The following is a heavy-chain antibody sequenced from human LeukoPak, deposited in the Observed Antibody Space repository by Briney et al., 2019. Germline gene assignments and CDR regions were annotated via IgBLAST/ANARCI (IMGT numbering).Heavy chain of an antibody. Sequence: GGSLRLSCAASGFTFSSYAMHWVRQAPGKGLEWVAVISYDGSNKYYADSVKGRFTISRDNSKNTLYLQMNSLRAEDTAVYYCARVGPLRFLEWSNNWGQGTLVTVSS. J-gene: IGHJ4*02. D-gene: IGHD3-3*01. CDR3: ARVGPLRFLEWSNN. CDR2: ISYDGSNK. CDR1: GFTFSSYA. V-gene: IGHV3-30*04.